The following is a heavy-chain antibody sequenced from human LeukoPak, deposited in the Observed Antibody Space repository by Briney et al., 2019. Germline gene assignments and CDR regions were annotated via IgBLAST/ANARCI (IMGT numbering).Heavy chain of an antibody. V-gene: IGHV3-30*02. CDR2: IRYDGSYK. CDR3: AKDPLYTDY. CDR1: GFTFSRYG. J-gene: IGHJ4*02. D-gene: IGHD2-2*02. Sequence: GGSLRLSCAASGFTFSRYGMHWVRQAPGKGLEWVSFIRYDGSYKDYADSVKGRFTTSRDNSKNTLHLQMNSLRTEDTAVYYCAKDPLYTDYWGQGTLVTVSS.